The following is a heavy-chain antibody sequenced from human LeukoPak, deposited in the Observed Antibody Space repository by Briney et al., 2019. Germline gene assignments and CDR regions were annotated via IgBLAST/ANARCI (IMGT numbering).Heavy chain of an antibody. CDR1: GYTFTGYY. J-gene: IGHJ4*02. CDR3: ARGGPAARLITFGGVTDY. Sequence: ASVKVSCKASGYTFTGYYMHWVRQAPGQGLEWMGWINPNSGGTNYAQKFQGRVTMTRDTSISTAYMELRSLRSDDTAVYYCARGGPAARLITFGGVTDYWGQGTLVTVSS. D-gene: IGHD3-16*01. CDR2: INPNSGGT. V-gene: IGHV1-2*02.